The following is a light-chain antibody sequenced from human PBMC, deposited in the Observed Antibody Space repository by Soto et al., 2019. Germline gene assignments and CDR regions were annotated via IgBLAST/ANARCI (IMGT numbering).Light chain of an antibody. J-gene: IGLJ1*01. CDR3: SSYTTSNTRQIV. V-gene: IGLV2-14*03. Sequence: QSVLTKPASVYGSPGQSITISCTGTSSDVGGYNYVSWYQHHPGKAPKLMIYDVSNRPSGVSNRFSGSKSGNTASLTISGLQPEDEADYYCSSYTTSNTRQIVFGTGTKVTVL. CDR1: SSDVGGYNY. CDR2: DVS.